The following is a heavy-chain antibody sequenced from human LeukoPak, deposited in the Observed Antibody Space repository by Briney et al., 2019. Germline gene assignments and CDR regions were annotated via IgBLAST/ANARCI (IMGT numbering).Heavy chain of an antibody. D-gene: IGHD6-13*01. CDR3: ARDPQYSSSWNFDR. V-gene: IGHV3-66*02. Sequence: GGSLRLSCAASGFTVSSNYMSWVRQAPGKGLEWVSVIYSGGSTYYADSVKGRFTISRDNSKNTLYLQMNSLRAEDTAVYYCARDPQYSSSWNFDRWGQGTLVTVSS. J-gene: IGHJ4*02. CDR1: GFTVSSNY. CDR2: IYSGGST.